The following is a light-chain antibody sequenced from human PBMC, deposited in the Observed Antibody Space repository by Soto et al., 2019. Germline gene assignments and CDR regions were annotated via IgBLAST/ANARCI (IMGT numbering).Light chain of an antibody. CDR1: QAISTW. CDR2: AAS. Sequence: DIQMTQSPSFLSASVGDRVTITCRASQAISTWLAWYQQKPGDAPKLLIYAASTLQSGVPSRFSRSGSGTDFTLTIRSLQPEDFATYYCQQANSFPRTFGGGTKVDIK. V-gene: IGKV1-12*01. J-gene: IGKJ4*01. CDR3: QQANSFPRT.